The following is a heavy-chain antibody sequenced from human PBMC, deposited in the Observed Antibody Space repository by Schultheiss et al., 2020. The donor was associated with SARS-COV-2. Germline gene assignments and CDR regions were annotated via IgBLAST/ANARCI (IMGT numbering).Heavy chain of an antibody. CDR1: GYTFTGYY. D-gene: IGHD2-21*02. Sequence: ASVKVSCKASGYTFTGYYMHWVRQAPGQGLEWMGWINPNSGGTNYAQKFQGRVTMTRDTSTSTAYMELRSLRSDDTAVYYCAREEYCGGDCYLGAEYFQHWGQGTLVTVSS. CDR3: AREEYCGGDCYLGAEYFQH. CDR2: INPNSGGT. J-gene: IGHJ1*01. V-gene: IGHV1-2*02.